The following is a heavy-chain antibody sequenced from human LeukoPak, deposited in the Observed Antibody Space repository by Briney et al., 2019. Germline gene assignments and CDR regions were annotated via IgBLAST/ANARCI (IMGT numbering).Heavy chain of an antibody. Sequence: PGGSLRLSCAASGFTFSSYGMHWVRQAPGKGLEWVAFIGYDGSKKYYADSVKGRFTISRDNSKNTLYLQMNSLRAEDTAVYYCAKLTGYSSSWKANEFDYWGQGTLVTVSS. CDR2: IGYDGSKK. CDR1: GFTFSSYG. D-gene: IGHD6-13*01. V-gene: IGHV3-30*02. J-gene: IGHJ4*02. CDR3: AKLTGYSSSWKANEFDY.